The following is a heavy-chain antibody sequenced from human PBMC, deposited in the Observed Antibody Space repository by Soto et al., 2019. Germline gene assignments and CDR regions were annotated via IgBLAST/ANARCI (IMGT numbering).Heavy chain of an antibody. V-gene: IGHV3-23*01. CDR2: ISGSGGST. CDR1: GFTFSSYA. J-gene: IGHJ4*02. Sequence: GGSLRLSCAASGFTFSSYAMSWVRQSPGKGLEWVSAISGSGGSTYYADSVKGRFTISRDNSKNTLYLQMNSLRAEDTAVYYCASGGYSGYDPGDYWGQGTLVTVSS. D-gene: IGHD5-12*01. CDR3: ASGGYSGYDPGDY.